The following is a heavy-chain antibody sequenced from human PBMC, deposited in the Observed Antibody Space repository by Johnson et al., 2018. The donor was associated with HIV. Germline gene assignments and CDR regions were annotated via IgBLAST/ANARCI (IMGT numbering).Heavy chain of an antibody. Sequence: QMQLVESGGGLVKPGGSLRLSCAASGFTFSDYYMSWIRQAPGKGLEWVSYISSSGSTIYYADSVKGRFTISRDNSENTLYLQMNSLRAEDTAVYYCALVSYFWSAYQNDAFDIWGQGTMVTVSS. V-gene: IGHV3-11*04. CDR1: GFTFSDYY. CDR2: ISSSGSTI. D-gene: IGHD3-3*01. J-gene: IGHJ3*02. CDR3: ALVSYFWSAYQNDAFDI.